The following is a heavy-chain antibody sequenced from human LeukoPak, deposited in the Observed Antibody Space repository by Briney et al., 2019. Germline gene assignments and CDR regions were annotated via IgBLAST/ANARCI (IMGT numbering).Heavy chain of an antibody. V-gene: IGHV3-15*01. CDR2: IKSKTDGGTT. CDR1: GFTFSNAW. Sequence: GGSLRLSCAASGFTFSNAWMSWVRQAPGKGLEWVSRIKSKTDGGTTDYAAPVKGRFTISRDDSKNTLYLQMNSLKTEDTAVYYCTTDLDYWGQGTLVTVSS. CDR3: TTDLDY. J-gene: IGHJ4*02.